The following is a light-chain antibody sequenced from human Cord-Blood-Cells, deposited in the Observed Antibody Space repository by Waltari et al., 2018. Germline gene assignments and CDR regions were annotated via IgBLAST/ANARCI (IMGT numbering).Light chain of an antibody. V-gene: IGKV4-1*01. CDR3: QQYYSTPWT. CDR1: QSVLYSSNNKNY. J-gene: IGKJ1*01. CDR2: WAS. Sequence: DIVLTQSPDSLAVSLGERATINCKSSQSVLYSSNNKNYLAWYQQKPGQPPKLLFYWASTRESGVPDRFSGSGSGTDFTLTHSRLQAEDVAVYYCQQYYSTPWTFGQGTKVEIK.